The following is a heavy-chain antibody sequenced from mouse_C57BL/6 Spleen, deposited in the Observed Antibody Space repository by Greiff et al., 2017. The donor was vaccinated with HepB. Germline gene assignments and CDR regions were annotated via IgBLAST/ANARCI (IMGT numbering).Heavy chain of an antibody. CDR1: GYSFTDYN. Sequence: EVQLQQSGPELVKPGASVKISCKASGYSFTDYNMNWVKQSNGKSLEWIGVINPNYGTTSYNQKFKGKATLTVDQSSSTAYMQLNSLTSEDSAVYYCARVGARGSSVYWYFDVWGKGTTVTVSS. CDR3: ARVGARGSSVYWYFDV. V-gene: IGHV1-39*01. J-gene: IGHJ1*03. CDR2: INPNYGTT. D-gene: IGHD1-1*01.